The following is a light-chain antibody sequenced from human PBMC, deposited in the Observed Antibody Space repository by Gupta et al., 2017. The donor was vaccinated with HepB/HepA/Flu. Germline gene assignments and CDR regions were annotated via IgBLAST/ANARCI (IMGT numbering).Light chain of an antibody. J-gene: IGKJ1*01. V-gene: IGKV3-15*01. CDR2: GAS. Sequence: EILLTQSPATLSVSPGERATLSCRASQSVSSNLAWYQQKPGQAPRLLIYGASTRATGIPARFSGSECGTEFTLTISSRQSEDFAVYYCQQYNNWLTWTFGQGTKVEIK. CDR1: QSVSSN. CDR3: QQYNNWLTWT.